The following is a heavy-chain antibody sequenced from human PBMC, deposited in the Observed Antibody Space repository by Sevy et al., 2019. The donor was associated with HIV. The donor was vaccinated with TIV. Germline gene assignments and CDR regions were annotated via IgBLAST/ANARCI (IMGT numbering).Heavy chain of an antibody. D-gene: IGHD5-12*01. CDR3: ARSLAGGF. CDR1: GFNFSNYW. CDR2: INQDGSDT. Sequence: GGSLRLSCEASGFNFSNYWMTWVRQVPGKGLEWVANINQDGSDTNYVGSVRGRFTVSRDNAKNSVYLQMNGLSVEDSALYYCARSLAGGFWGQGTLVTVSS. V-gene: IGHV3-7*01. J-gene: IGHJ4*02.